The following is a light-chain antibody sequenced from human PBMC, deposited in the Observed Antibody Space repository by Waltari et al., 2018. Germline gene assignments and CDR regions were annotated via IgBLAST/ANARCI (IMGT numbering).Light chain of an antibody. CDR2: WAS. J-gene: IGKJ2*03. V-gene: IGKV4-1*01. CDR3: QHYYTPSYS. Sequence: DIVMTQSPDSLAVSLGERATINCKSSQSVLFTSNNKNYLAWYQQKPGQPPKLLIYWASTRASGVPDRFSGSGSGADFTLTISSLQAEDVAVYYCQHYYTPSYSFGQGTRLEIK. CDR1: QSVLFTSNNKNY.